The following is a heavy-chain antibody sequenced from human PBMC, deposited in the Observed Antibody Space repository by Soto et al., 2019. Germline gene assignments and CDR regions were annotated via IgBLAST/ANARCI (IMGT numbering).Heavy chain of an antibody. CDR1: GYTFTSYG. J-gene: IGHJ6*04. CDR3: TRDLRPYINTLTAYYYYGMDV. V-gene: IGHV1-18*01. CDR2: VSAYNGNT. Sequence: QVQLVQSGVEVKKPGASVKVSCKSSGYTFTSYGFSWVRQAPGQGLEWMGWVSAYNGNTNYAQNLQGRVTMTTNTSTSTAYMEVRSLRSDATAVYYCTRDLRPYINTLTAYYYYGMDVWGKGTTVTVSS. D-gene: IGHD3-9*01.